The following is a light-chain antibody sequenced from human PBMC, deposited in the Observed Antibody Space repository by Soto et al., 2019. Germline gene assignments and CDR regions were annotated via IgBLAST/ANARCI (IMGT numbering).Light chain of an antibody. CDR3: QQYTTYVYT. V-gene: IGKV1-5*01. J-gene: IGKJ2*01. Sequence: DIPMTQSPATLSASVGDRVTITCRASQSISNWLAWYQQKPGKAPKLLIYDASNLESGVPSRLSGSGSGTEFTLTISSLQPDDFATYYCQQYTTYVYTVGQGTRLEIK. CDR2: DAS. CDR1: QSISNW.